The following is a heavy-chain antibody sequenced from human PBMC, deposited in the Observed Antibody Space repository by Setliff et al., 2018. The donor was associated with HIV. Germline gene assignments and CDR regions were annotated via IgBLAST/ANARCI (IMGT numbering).Heavy chain of an antibody. V-gene: IGHV3-15*01. D-gene: IGHD2-21*01. CDR2: IKSKTDGGTT. CDR1: GFTFSTSE. J-gene: IGHJ4*02. Sequence: KTGGSLRLSCAASGFTFSTSEMNWVRQAPGKGLEWVGRIKSKTDGGTTDYAAPVKGRFTISRDDSKNTLYLQMNSLKIEDTAVYYCTTGTRLVDWGQGALVTVSS. CDR3: TTGTRLVD.